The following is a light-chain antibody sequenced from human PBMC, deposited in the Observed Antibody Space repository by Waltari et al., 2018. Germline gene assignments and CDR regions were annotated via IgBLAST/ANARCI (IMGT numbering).Light chain of an antibody. V-gene: IGKV3-15*01. Sequence: ELVLTQSPATLSVSPGERATLSCTASQSVDTNLAWYQQKVGQAPRLLIYGVSTRATGVPDRFSGSGSGTEFTLTISSLQSEDFAVYYCQQYDNWPPWTFGQGTKVEVK. CDR2: GVS. CDR1: QSVDTN. CDR3: QQYDNWPPWT. J-gene: IGKJ1*01.